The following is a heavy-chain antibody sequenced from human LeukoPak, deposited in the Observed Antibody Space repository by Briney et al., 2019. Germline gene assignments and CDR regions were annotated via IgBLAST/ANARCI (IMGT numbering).Heavy chain of an antibody. D-gene: IGHD2-15*01. CDR1: GGTFSSYA. CDR3: ARIEAVRCSGGSCYPRVNYFDD. CDR2: IIPIFGTA. J-gene: IGHJ4*02. V-gene: IGHV1-69*05. Sequence: SVKLSCKASGGTFSSYAISWVRLAPGQGLEWMGGIIPIFGTANYAQKFQGRVTITTDESTYAAYMELNSLRSEDAVVESDARIEAVRCSGGSCYPRVNYFDDSGQVTLVTASS.